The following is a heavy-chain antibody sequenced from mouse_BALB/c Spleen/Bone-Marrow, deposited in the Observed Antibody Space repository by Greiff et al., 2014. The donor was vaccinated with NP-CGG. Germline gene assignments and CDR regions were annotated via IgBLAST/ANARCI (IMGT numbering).Heavy chain of an antibody. V-gene: IGHV3-8*02. CDR3: ARYYYGSSYWYFDV. CDR2: ISYSGST. D-gene: IGHD1-1*01. J-gene: IGHJ1*01. CDR1: GDSITSGY. Sequence: EVKLVESGPSLVNPSQTLSLTCSVTGDSITSGYWNWIRKFPGNKLEYMGYISYSGSTYYNPSLKSRISITRDTSKNQYYLQLNSVTTEDTATYYCARYYYGSSYWYFDVWGAGTTVTVSS.